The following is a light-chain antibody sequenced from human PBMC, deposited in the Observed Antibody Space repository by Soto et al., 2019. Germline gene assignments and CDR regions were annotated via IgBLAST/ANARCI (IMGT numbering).Light chain of an antibody. CDR2: AAY. CDR1: QSVTSTY. CDR3: QHYGNSPQT. V-gene: IGKV3-20*01. J-gene: IGKJ1*01. Sequence: EIMLTQSPDTLSLSPGERATLSCRASQSVTSTYLAWYQQRPGQSPRLLIFAAYSRAAGVPDRFSGSGSGTDFTLTISRLEPGDFAVYYCQHYGNSPQTFGQGTKVDIK.